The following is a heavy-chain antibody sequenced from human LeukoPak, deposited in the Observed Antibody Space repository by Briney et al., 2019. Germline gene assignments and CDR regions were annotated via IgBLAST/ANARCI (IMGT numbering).Heavy chain of an antibody. V-gene: IGHV3-23*01. CDR1: GFTFSSYA. CDR2: ISGSGGST. D-gene: IGHD3-3*01. Sequence: GGSLRLSCAASGFTFSSYAMSWVRQAPGKGLEWVSAISGSGGSTYYADSVKGRFTISRDNSKNTLYLQMNSLRAEDTAVYYCAKVKGILRFLEWSWRAFDIWGQGTMVTGSS. CDR3: AKVKGILRFLEWSWRAFDI. J-gene: IGHJ3*02.